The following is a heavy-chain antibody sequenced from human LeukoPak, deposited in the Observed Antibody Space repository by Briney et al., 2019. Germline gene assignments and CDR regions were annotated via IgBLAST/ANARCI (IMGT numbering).Heavy chain of an antibody. CDR1: GYTFTGYY. CDR2: INPNSGGT. J-gene: IGHJ4*02. Sequence: APVKVSCKASGYTFTGYYMHWVRQAPGQGLEWMGWINPNSGGTNYAQKFQGRVTMTRDTSISTAYMELSRLRSDDTAVYYCARDLVYSSSSRPDYWGQGTLVTVSS. D-gene: IGHD6-6*01. CDR3: ARDLVYSSSSRPDY. V-gene: IGHV1-2*02.